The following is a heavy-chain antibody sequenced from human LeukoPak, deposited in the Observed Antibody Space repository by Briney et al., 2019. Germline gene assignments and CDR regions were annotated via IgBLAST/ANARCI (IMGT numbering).Heavy chain of an antibody. CDR2: IYTSGST. J-gene: IGHJ5*02. Sequence: SETLSLTCTVSGGSISSGSYYWSWIRQPAGKGLEWIGRIYTSGSTNYNPSLKSRVTISVDTSKNQFSLKLSSVTAADTAVYYCARQFYYDSSGYYLNWFDPWGQGTLVTVS. V-gene: IGHV4-61*02. CDR1: GGSISSGSYY. D-gene: IGHD3-22*01. CDR3: ARQFYYDSSGYYLNWFDP.